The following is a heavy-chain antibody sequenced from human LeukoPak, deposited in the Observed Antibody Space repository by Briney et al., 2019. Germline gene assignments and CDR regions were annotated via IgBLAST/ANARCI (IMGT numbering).Heavy chain of an antibody. V-gene: IGHV1-18*01. J-gene: IGHJ4*02. D-gene: IGHD3-10*01. CDR1: GYRFTSYG. CDR2: ISGYNGNT. CDR3: VKDRTGTYTLDY. Sequence: GASVKVSCKASGYRFTSYGISWVRQAPGQGLEWMGWISGYNGNTNYAQKLQGRVTMTTDTSTSTAYMELRSLRSDDTAVYYCVKDRTGTYTLDYWGQGTLVTVSS.